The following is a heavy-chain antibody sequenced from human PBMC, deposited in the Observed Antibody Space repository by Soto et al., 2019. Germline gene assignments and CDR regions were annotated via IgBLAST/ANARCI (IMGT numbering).Heavy chain of an antibody. Sequence: GGSLRLSCTASGFTFSSYAMNWVRQAPGKGLEWVSTINGRGGSTFYADSVKGRFTVSRDNSKNTLFLQMNSLTAEDTAVYYRTSREQQAHWGQGTLVTVSS. CDR3: TSREQQAH. CDR2: INGRGGST. V-gene: IGHV3-23*01. CDR1: GFTFSSYA. D-gene: IGHD6-13*01. J-gene: IGHJ4*02.